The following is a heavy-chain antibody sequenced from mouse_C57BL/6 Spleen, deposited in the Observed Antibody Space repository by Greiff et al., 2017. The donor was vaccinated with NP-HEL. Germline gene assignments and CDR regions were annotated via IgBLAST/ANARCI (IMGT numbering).Heavy chain of an antibody. CDR3: ARVYGNSWFAY. CDR2: INYDGSST. J-gene: IGHJ3*01. CDR1: GFTFSDYY. V-gene: IGHV5-16*01. Sequence: EVHLVESEGGLVQPGSSMKLSCTASGFTFSDYYMAWVRQVPEKGLEWVANINYDGSSTYYLDSLKSRFIISRDNAKNILYLQMSSLKSEDTATYYCARVYGNSWFAYWGQGTLVTVSA. D-gene: IGHD2-1*01.